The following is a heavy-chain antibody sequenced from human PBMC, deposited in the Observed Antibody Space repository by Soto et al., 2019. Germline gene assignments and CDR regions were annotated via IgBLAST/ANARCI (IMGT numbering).Heavy chain of an antibody. CDR3: ARLYCSASSCYSVGAFDI. V-gene: IGHV3-9*01. J-gene: IGHJ3*02. Sequence: LRLSCAASGFTFGDYAMHWVRQAPGKGLEWVSGISLDSSSIGYVDSVQGRFTISRDNAKNSLYLQMNSLRAEDTAVYYCARLYCSASSCYSVGAFDIRGQGTMVTVSS. CDR2: ISLDSSSI. CDR1: GFTFGDYA. D-gene: IGHD2-15*01.